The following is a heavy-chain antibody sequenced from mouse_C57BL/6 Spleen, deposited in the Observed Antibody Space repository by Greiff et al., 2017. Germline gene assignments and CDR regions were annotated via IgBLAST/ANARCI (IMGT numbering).Heavy chain of an antibody. CDR3: ARDYYSKGPFAY. D-gene: IGHD2-5*01. Sequence: VQLQQSGAELARPGASVKLSCKASGYTFTSYGISWVKQRTGQGLEWIGEIYPRSGNTYYNEKFKGKATLTADKSSSTAYMELRSLTSEDSAVYFYARDYYSKGPFAYWGKGTLVTVSA. CDR1: GYTFTSYG. J-gene: IGHJ3*01. V-gene: IGHV1-81*01. CDR2: IYPRSGNT.